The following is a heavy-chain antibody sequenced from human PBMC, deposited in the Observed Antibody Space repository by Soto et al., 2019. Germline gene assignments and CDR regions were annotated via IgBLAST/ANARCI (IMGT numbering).Heavy chain of an antibody. V-gene: IGHV3-7*01. Sequence: EVQLVESGGGLVQPGGSLRLSCAAAGFSFSDYWMTWVRQPPGKGLEWVANIKQDGSEKYYADSVKGRFTISRDNAKSSLDLQMDSLRAEHTAVYYCARSRAGRTTGQYYAYMDVWGKGTTVTVSS. J-gene: IGHJ6*03. CDR3: ARSRAGRTTGQYYAYMDV. D-gene: IGHD1-1*01. CDR1: GFSFSDYW. CDR2: IKQDGSEK.